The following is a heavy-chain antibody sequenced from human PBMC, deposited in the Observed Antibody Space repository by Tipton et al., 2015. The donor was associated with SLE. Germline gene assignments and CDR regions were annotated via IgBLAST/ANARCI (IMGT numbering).Heavy chain of an antibody. CDR1: GGSISSYY. V-gene: IGHV4-59*01. J-gene: IGHJ3*02. D-gene: IGHD3-10*01. Sequence: TLSLTCTVSGGSISSYYWSWIQQPPGKGLEWIGYIYYSGSTNYNPSLKSRVTISVDTSKNQFSLRLSSVTAADTAVYYCARGGAEGLWFRESSVAFDIWGQGTMVTVSS. CDR2: IYYSGST. CDR3: ARGGAEGLWFRESSVAFDI.